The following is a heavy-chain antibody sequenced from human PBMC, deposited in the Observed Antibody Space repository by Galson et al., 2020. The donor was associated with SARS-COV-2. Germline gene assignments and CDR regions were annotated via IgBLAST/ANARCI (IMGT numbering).Heavy chain of an antibody. CDR2: IIPIFDER. J-gene: IGHJ3*02. V-gene: IGHV1-69*04. CDR3: ARPATTVATDGFHI. Sequence: APVKVSCKASGGTLSNFAVSWVRQAPGRGLEWMGRIIPIFDERKYSRNFQGRVTMTADKSTSTVYMELDSLKSEDTAVYYCARPATTVATDGFHIWGQGTMVIVSA. D-gene: IGHD4-17*01. CDR1: GGTLSNFA.